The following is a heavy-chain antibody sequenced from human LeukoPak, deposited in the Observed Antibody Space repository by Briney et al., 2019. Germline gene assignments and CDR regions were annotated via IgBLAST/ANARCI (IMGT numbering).Heavy chain of an antibody. CDR1: GYTFTSYD. Sequence: GASVKVSCKASGYTFTSYDINWVRQATGQGLEWMGWMNPNSGNTGYAQKFQGRVTITRNTSISTAYMELSSLRSEDTAVYYCARERGLLWFGEHNGAFDIWGQGTMVTVSS. CDR2: MNPNSGNT. V-gene: IGHV1-8*03. CDR3: ARERGLLWFGEHNGAFDI. D-gene: IGHD3-10*01. J-gene: IGHJ3*02.